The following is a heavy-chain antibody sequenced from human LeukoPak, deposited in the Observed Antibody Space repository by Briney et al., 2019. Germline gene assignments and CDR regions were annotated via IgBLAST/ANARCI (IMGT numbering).Heavy chain of an antibody. V-gene: IGHV4-61*01. CDR1: SGSINSGSYY. J-gene: IGHJ2*01. CDR3: L. CDR2: IHDSGTT. Sequence: SETLSLTCTVSSGSINSGSYYWGWIRQPPGKGLEWIGNIHDSGTTFYNPSLKSRLTISVDTSKNQFSLKLSSVTAADTAVYYDLWGRGTLVTVSS.